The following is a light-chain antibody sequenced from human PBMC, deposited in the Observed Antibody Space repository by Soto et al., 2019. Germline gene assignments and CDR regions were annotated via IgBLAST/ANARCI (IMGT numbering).Light chain of an antibody. CDR3: QQSYSTTWT. CDR2: AAS. Sequence: DIQLTQSPSFLSASVGDRVTITCRASQGISSYLAWYQQKPGKAPSLLIYAASTLQYGVPSRFSGSGSGTEFTLTISSLQPEDFATYSCQQSYSTTWTFGQGTKVEIQ. CDR1: QGISSY. J-gene: IGKJ1*01. V-gene: IGKV1-9*01.